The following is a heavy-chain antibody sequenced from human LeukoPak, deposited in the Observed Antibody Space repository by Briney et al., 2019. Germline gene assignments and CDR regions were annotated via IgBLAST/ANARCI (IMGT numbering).Heavy chain of an antibody. J-gene: IGHJ4*02. Sequence: ASVKVSCKASGYTFSSYYMHWVRQAPGQGLEWMGIINPSGDTTSYAQKFQDRVTMTRDTSTSTVYMELSSLRSEDTAVYYCARGGSSWPLPFDYWGQGTLVTVSS. CDR1: GYTFSSYY. CDR3: ARGGSSWPLPFDY. V-gene: IGHV1-46*01. CDR2: INPSGDTT. D-gene: IGHD6-13*01.